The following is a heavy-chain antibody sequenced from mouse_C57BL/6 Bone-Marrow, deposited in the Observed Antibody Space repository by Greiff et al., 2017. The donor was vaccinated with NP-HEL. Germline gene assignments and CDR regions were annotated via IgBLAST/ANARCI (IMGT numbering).Heavy chain of an antibody. CDR1: GFTFSDAW. D-gene: IGHD2-4*01. CDR3: TSSWKLRTWFAY. V-gene: IGHV6-6*01. J-gene: IGHJ3*01. CDR2: IRNKANNHAT. Sequence: EVMLVESGGGLVQPGGSMKLSCAASGFTFSDAWMDWVRQSPEKGLEWVAEIRNKANNHATYYAESVKGRFTISRDDSKSSVYLQMNSLRAEDTGIYYCTSSWKLRTWFAYWGQGTLVTVSA.